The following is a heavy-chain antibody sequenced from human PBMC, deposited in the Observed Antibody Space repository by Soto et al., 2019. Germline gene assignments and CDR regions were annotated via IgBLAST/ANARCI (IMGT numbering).Heavy chain of an antibody. CDR3: ATPQDYDGCLDS. D-gene: IGHD3-22*01. CDR2: INVGNGNT. Sequence: GASVKVSCKTPGYTFTRYNINLVRPAPGQRLEWMGWINVGNGNTRYSQKFQGRLTLTRDTPGNTAYLELNSLISEDTAVYYCATPQDYDGCLDSWGQGTLVTVSS. V-gene: IGHV1-3*01. CDR1: GYTFTRYN. J-gene: IGHJ4*02.